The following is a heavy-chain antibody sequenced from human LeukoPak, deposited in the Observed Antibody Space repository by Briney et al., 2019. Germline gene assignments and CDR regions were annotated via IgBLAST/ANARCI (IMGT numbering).Heavy chain of an antibody. J-gene: IGHJ4*02. V-gene: IGHV3-7*01. CDR3: ARVVEIMVYAPDY. CDR1: GFTFSSYW. Sequence: GGSLRLSCAASGFTFSSYWMSWVRQAPGKGLEWVANIKQDGSEKYYVDSVKGRFTISRDNAKNSLYLQMNSLRAEDTAVYYCARVVEIMVYAPDYWGQGTLVTVSS. CDR2: IKQDGSEK. D-gene: IGHD2-8*01.